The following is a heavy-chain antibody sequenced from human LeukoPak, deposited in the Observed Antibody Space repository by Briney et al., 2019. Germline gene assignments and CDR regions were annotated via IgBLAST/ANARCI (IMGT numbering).Heavy chain of an antibody. CDR2: ITDNGGDT. Sequence: GGSLRLSCAASGFTFSSYAMSWVRQAPGEGLEWFSGITDNGGDTYHADSVKGRFTISRDNSKNTLYLQMNSLRAEDTAVYYCAKAHKWEPKSFDYWGQGTLVTVSS. D-gene: IGHD1-26*01. CDR1: GFTFSSYA. CDR3: AKAHKWEPKSFDY. J-gene: IGHJ4*02. V-gene: IGHV3-23*01.